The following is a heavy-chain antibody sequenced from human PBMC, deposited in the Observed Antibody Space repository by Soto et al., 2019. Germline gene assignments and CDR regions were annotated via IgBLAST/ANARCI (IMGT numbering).Heavy chain of an antibody. CDR2: INYSGST. J-gene: IGHJ6*02. V-gene: IGHV4-34*01. CDR1: GGSFSGYY. CDR3: ARRNYFYALDV. Sequence: ASETLSLTCAVSGGSFSGYYLGWVRQPPGKGLEWVGEINYSGSTNYNPSLKRRVTISVDTSKNQVSLKVTSVTAADTAMYYCARRNYFYALDVWGQGTTVTVSS.